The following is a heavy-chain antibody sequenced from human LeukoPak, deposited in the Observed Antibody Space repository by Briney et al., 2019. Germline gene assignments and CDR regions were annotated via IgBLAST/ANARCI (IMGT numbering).Heavy chain of an antibody. CDR1: GFTFSSYG. D-gene: IGHD3-22*01. CDR2: ISYDGSNK. J-gene: IGHJ4*02. Sequence: PGGSLRLSCAASGFTFSSYGMHWVRQAPGKGLGWVAVISYDGSNKYYADSVKGRFTISRDNSKNTLYLQMNSLRAEDTAVYYCAKEDSSGLDYWGQGTLVTVSS. V-gene: IGHV3-30*18. CDR3: AKEDSSGLDY.